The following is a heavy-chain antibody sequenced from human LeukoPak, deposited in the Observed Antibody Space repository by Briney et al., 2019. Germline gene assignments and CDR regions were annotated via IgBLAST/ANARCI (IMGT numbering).Heavy chain of an antibody. CDR1: GFTFSSYA. CDR2: ISGSGGST. Sequence: PGGSLRLSCAASGFTFSSYAMSWVRQAPGKGLEWVSAISGSGGSTYYADSVKGRFTISRDNSKNTLYLQMNSLRAEDTAVYYCARTEEYYDCRQGLTYWGQGTLVTVSS. J-gene: IGHJ4*02. D-gene: IGHD3-22*01. V-gene: IGHV3-23*01. CDR3: ARTEEYYDCRQGLTY.